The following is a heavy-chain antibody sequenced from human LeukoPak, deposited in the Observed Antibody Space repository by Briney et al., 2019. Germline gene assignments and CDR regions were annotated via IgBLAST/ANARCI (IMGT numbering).Heavy chain of an antibody. CDR2: IYYSGST. J-gene: IGHJ3*02. D-gene: IGHD3-3*01. CDR1: GGSISSSSYY. V-gene: IGHV4-39*01. Sequence: SETLSLTCIVSGGSISSSSYYWGWIRQPPGKGLEWIGSIYYSGSTYYNPSLKSRVTISVDTSKNQFSLKLSSVTAADTAVYYCARQDGSYDVWNGYYPPLAFDIWGQGTMVTVSS. CDR3: ARQDGSYDVWNGYYPPLAFDI.